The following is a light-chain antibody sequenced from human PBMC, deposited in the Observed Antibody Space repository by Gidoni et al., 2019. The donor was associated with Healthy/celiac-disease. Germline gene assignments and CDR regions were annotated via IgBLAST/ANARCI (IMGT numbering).Light chain of an antibody. CDR2: EDT. CDR1: VLAKKY. V-gene: IGLV3-27*01. J-gene: IGLJ3*02. CDR3: YSAADNNPV. Sequence: SYELTQPSSVSVSPGQTATITYSGAVLAKKYVRWFQQKPGQAPVLLIYEDTERPSGIPEIFSGSSSGTTVTLTISGSQVEDEADYYCYSAADNNPVFGGGTKLTVL.